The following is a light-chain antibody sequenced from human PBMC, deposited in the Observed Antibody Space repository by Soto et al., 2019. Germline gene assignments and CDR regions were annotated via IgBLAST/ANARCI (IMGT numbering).Light chain of an antibody. CDR2: GAS. Sequence: IVMTQSPATLSVSPWERATLSCRASQSVSSSYLAWYQQKPGQAPRLLIFGASSRATGIPDRFSGSGSGTDFTLTISRLEPEDFAVYYCQQYYSSPPITFGQGTRLEIK. V-gene: IGKV3-20*01. CDR3: QQYYSSPPIT. J-gene: IGKJ5*01. CDR1: QSVSSSY.